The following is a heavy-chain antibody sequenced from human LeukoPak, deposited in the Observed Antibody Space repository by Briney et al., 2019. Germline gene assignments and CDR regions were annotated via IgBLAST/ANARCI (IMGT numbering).Heavy chain of an antibody. V-gene: IGHV3-23*01. CDR1: GFTFSNYG. Sequence: GGSLRLSCAAAGFTFSNYGMSWVRQAPGKGPEWVSSISGGSDSTFYADSVKGRFATSRDNSKNTLYMQMNSLRVEDTAVYYCAKSRLRQRLVRFIDYWGQGTLVTVSS. CDR2: ISGGSDST. D-gene: IGHD6-25*01. CDR3: AKSRLRQRLVRFIDY. J-gene: IGHJ4*02.